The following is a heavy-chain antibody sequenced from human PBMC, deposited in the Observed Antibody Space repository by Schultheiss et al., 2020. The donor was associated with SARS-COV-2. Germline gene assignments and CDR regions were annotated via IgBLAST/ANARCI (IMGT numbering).Heavy chain of an antibody. D-gene: IGHD3-3*01. J-gene: IGHJ4*02. CDR2: IYTSGST. CDR3: ARGRRDPGEWDY. Sequence: SETLSLTCTVSGGSISSGSYYWSWIRQPPGKGLEWIGRIYTSGSTNYNPSLKSRVTISVDTSKNQFSLKLSSVTAADTAVYYCARGRRDPGEWDYWGQGALVTVSS. CDR1: GGSISSGSYY. V-gene: IGHV4-61*02.